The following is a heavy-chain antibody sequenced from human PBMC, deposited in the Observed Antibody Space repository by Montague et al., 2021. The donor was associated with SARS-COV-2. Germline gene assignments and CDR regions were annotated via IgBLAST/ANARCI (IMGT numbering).Heavy chain of an antibody. CDR1: GGSISSSY. D-gene: IGHD6-19*01. V-gene: IGHV4-59*08. Sequence: SETLSLTCSVSGGSISSSYWSWIRQPPGKGLEWIGYIYHYGSAKYNPSLKSRVTISVDTSKNQFSLKLSSVTAADTAVHYCSRHAGWDWYYFDYWGQGTLVTVSS. J-gene: IGHJ4*02. CDR2: IYHYGSA. CDR3: SRHAGWDWYYFDY.